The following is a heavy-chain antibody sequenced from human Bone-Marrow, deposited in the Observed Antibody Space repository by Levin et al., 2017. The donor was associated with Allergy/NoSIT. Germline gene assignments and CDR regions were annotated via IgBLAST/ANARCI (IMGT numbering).Heavy chain of an antibody. CDR3: ARGRFSNSGFTFGP. Sequence: SETLSLTCTVSGDSFSTYYWSWIRQPPGKGLEWIAYIHYSGSTNYNPSLNSRVTISLDTSKNQFSLKLTSVTAADTAVYYCARGRFSNSGFTFGPWGQGTLVTVSS. CDR1: GDSFSTYY. J-gene: IGHJ5*02. CDR2: IHYSGST. D-gene: IGHD6-13*01. V-gene: IGHV4-59*12.